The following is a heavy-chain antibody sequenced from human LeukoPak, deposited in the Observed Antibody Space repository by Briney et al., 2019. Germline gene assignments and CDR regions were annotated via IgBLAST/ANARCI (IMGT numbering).Heavy chain of an antibody. V-gene: IGHV4-4*02. Sequence: GSLRLSCAASGFIFSNYGMNWVRQPPGKGLEWIGDIHHTGSTNYNPSLKSRVTISVDTSKNQFSLKLTSVIAADTAVYYCTKNANNGLNWLDPWGQGTLVTVSS. J-gene: IGHJ5*02. CDR1: GFIFSNYG. CDR3: TKNANNGLNWLDP. CDR2: IHHTGST. D-gene: IGHD3-16*01.